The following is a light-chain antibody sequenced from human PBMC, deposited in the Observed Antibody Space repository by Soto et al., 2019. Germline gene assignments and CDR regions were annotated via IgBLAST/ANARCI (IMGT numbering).Light chain of an antibody. V-gene: IGLV2-14*01. CDR3: SSYTGSSTVV. J-gene: IGLJ2*01. Sequence: QSALTQPASVSGSPGQSITISCTGTSSDVGGYNYVSWYQQYPGKAPKLMIYDVSNRPSGVYNRFSGSKSGNTASLTISGLQAEDEADYYCSSYTGSSTVVFGGGTKLTVL. CDR1: SSDVGGYNY. CDR2: DVS.